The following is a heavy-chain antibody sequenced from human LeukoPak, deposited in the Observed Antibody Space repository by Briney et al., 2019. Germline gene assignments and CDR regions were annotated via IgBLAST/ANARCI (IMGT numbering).Heavy chain of an antibody. CDR1: GYSFTNYW. V-gene: IGHV5-51*01. CDR3: AKYSSGYPYPDY. D-gene: IGHD3-22*01. J-gene: IGHJ4*02. Sequence: KSGGSLRLSCKGSGYSFTNYWIAWVRRMPGKGLEWMGIIYPTDSDTTYTPSFQGQVTISADKSISTAYLQWNTLQASDTAMYYCAKYSSGYPYPDYWGQGTLVTVSS. CDR2: IYPTDSDT.